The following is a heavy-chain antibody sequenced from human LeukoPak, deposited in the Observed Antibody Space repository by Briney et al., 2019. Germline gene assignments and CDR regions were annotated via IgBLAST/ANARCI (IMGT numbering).Heavy chain of an antibody. J-gene: IGHJ5*02. V-gene: IGHV1-69*05. D-gene: IGHD3-22*01. Sequence: SVKVSYKASGGTFSSYAISWVRQAPGQGLEWMGGIIPIFGTANYAQKFQGRVTITTDESTSTAYMELSSLRSEDTAVYYCARTDPPYYYDSVNWFDPWGQGTLVTVSS. CDR3: ARTDPPYYYDSVNWFDP. CDR1: GGTFSSYA. CDR2: IIPIFGTA.